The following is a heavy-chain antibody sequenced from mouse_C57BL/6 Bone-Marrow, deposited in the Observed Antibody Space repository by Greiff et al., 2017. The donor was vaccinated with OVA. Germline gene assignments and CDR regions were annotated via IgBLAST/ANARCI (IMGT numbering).Heavy chain of an antibody. D-gene: IGHD1-1*01. V-gene: IGHV5-2*01. Sequence: EVKLVESGGGLVQPGESLKLSCESNEYEFPSHDMSWVRKTPEKRLELVAAINSDGGSTYYPDTMERRFIISRDNTKKTLYLQMSSLRSEDTALYYGARGGNYYGSSYVLFAYWGQGTLVTVSA. J-gene: IGHJ3*01. CDR2: INSDGGST. CDR1: EYEFPSHD. CDR3: ARGGNYYGSSYVLFAY.